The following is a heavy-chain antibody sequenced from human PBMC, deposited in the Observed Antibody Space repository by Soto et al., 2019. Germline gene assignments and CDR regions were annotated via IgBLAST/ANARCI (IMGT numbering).Heavy chain of an antibody. V-gene: IGHV3-53*01. CDR1: GFTVSSNY. CDR3: ARENGPYAFDI. Sequence: GGSLRLSCAASGFTVSSNYMSWVRQAPGKGLEWVSVIYSGGSTYYADSVKGRFTISRDNSKNTLYLQMNSLRAEDTAVYYCARENGPYAFDIWGQGTMVTVSS. CDR2: IYSGGST. J-gene: IGHJ3*02.